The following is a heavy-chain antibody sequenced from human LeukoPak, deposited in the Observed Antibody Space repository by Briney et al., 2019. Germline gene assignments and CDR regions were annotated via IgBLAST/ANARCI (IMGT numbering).Heavy chain of an antibody. J-gene: IGHJ4*02. CDR3: ARDPLAVAGFDY. D-gene: IGHD6-19*01. CDR2: ISSSSSYI. CDR1: GFTFSSYS. V-gene: IGHV3-21*01. Sequence: GGSLRLSCAASGFTFSSYSMNWVRQAPGKGLEWVSSISSSSSYIYYADSVKGRFTISRDNAKNPLYLQMNSLRAEDTAVYYCARDPLAVAGFDYWGQGTLVTVSS.